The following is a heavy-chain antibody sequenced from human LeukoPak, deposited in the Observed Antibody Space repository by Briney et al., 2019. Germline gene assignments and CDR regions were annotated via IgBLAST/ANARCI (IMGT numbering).Heavy chain of an antibody. CDR2: LSYKKKT. CDR3: ASALYDYWSGRNEYQFDY. J-gene: IGHJ4*02. V-gene: IGHV4-39*01. Sequence: SETLPLICTVSRVSISNNHYYWAWIRQPPGKGLEWIGSLSYKKKTSYNPSLKSRVTMSVDTSKNQVSLRLSSVTASDTAVYFCASALYDYWSGRNEYQFDYWGQGSLVTVSS. CDR1: RVSISNNHYY. D-gene: IGHD3-3*01.